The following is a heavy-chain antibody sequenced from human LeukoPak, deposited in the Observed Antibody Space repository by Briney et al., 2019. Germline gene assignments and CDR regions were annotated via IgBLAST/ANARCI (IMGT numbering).Heavy chain of an antibody. J-gene: IGHJ3*02. V-gene: IGHV4-39*01. D-gene: IGHD6-19*01. CDR2: IYYSGST. CDR1: GGSISSSSYY. Sequence: SETLSLICTVSGGSISSSSYYWGWVRQPPGKGLEWIGSIYYSGSTYYNPSLKSRVTISVDTSKNQFSLKLSSVTAADTAVYYCARHSSGWYSNAFDIWGQGTMVTVSS. CDR3: ARHSSGWYSNAFDI.